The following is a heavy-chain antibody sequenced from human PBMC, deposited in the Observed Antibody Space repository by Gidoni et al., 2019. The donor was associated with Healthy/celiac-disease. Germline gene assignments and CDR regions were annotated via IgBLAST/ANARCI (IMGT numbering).Heavy chain of an antibody. CDR2: ISWNSGSI. D-gene: IGHD3-10*01. CDR1: GFTFDDYA. Sequence: EVQLVESGGGLVQPGRSLRLSCAASGFTFDDYAMHWVRQAPGKGLEWVSGISWNSGSIGYADSVKGRFTISRDNAKNSLYLQMNSLRAEDTALYYCAKDLNYYGSYWGQGTLVTVSS. V-gene: IGHV3-9*01. CDR3: AKDLNYYGSY. J-gene: IGHJ4*02.